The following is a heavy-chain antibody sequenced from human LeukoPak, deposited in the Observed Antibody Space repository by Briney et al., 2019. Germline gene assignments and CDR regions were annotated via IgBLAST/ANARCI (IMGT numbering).Heavy chain of an antibody. CDR2: IRSKAYGGTT. CDR3: TRNYYDSSGPAYYFDY. V-gene: IGHV3-49*04. CDR1: GFTFGDYA. J-gene: IGHJ4*02. Sequence: SLRLSCTASGFTFGDYAMSWVRQAPGKGLEWVGFIRSKAYGGTTEYAASVKGRFTISRDDSKSIAYLQMNSLKTKDTAVYYCTRNYYDSSGPAYYFDYWGQGTLVTVSS. D-gene: IGHD3-22*01.